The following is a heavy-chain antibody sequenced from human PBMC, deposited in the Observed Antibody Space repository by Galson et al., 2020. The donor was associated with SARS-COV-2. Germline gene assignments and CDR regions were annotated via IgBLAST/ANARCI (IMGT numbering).Heavy chain of an antibody. V-gene: IGHV4-39*01. Sequence: SETLSLTCTVSGGSISSTTYYWGWIRQTPGKGLEWIGSINYSGNTYYNPSLESQVTISVDTSKNQFSLKGNSVTAADTAVYYCARGLRASTAKVWAAGWFDPWGQGTLVTVSS. CDR3: ARGLRASTAKVWAAGWFDP. CDR1: GGSISSTTYY. D-gene: IGHD2-21*02. J-gene: IGHJ5*02. CDR2: INYSGNT.